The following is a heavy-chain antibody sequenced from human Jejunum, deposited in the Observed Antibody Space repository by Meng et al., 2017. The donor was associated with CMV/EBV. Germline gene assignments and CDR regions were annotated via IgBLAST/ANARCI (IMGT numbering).Heavy chain of an antibody. CDR3: ARDQGWPSSVFDI. CDR2: VIPLLDES. D-gene: IGHD2-2*01. J-gene: IGHJ3*02. V-gene: IGHV1-69*08. Sequence: SGGTFSSYTITWVRQAPGQGLEWMGRVIPLLDESTYAQEFQGRVTITADRSTTTAYMELSSLRFEDTAVYYCARDQGWPSSVFDIWGQGTMVTVSS. CDR1: GGTFSSYT.